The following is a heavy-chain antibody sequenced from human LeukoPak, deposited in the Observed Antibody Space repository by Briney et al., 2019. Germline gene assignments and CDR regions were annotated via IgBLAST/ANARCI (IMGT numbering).Heavy chain of an antibody. J-gene: IGHJ4*02. V-gene: IGHV3-23*01. CDR1: GFTLSSYA. CDR2: ISGSGGST. CDR3: AKAHDSSGYYPGVDDY. Sequence: GGSLRLSCAASGFTLSSYAMSWVRQAPGKGLEWVSAISGSGGSTYYADSVKGRFTISRDNSKNTLYLQMNSLRAEDTAVYYCAKAHDSSGYYPGVDDYWGQGTLVTVSS. D-gene: IGHD3-22*01.